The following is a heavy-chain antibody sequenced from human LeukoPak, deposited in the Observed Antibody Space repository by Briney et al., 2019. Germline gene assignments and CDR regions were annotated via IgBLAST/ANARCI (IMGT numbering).Heavy chain of an antibody. CDR3: ARGGSSGYYPDY. V-gene: IGHV3-21*01. D-gene: IGHD3-22*01. CDR1: GFSFSNYN. J-gene: IGHJ4*02. Sequence: GGSLRLSCAASGFSFSNYNMNWVRQAPGKGLEWVSFISSSSSYIYYADSVRGRFTISRDNAKNSLYLQMNSLRAEDTAVYYCARGGSSGYYPDYWGQGTLVTVSS. CDR2: ISSSSSYI.